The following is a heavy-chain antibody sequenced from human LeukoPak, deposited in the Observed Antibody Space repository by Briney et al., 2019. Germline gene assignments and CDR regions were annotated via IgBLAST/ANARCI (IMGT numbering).Heavy chain of an antibody. J-gene: IGHJ4*02. D-gene: IGHD1-26*01. Sequence: PSVTLSLTCTVSGGSISSGSDYWSWIRQPAGKGLEWIGRIYTSGSTNYNPSLKSRVTISVDTSKNQFSLKLRSVTAADTAVYYCARHSGSYYYFDYWGQGTLVTVSS. CDR3: ARHSGSYYYFDY. V-gene: IGHV4-61*02. CDR1: GGSISSGSDY. CDR2: IYTSGST.